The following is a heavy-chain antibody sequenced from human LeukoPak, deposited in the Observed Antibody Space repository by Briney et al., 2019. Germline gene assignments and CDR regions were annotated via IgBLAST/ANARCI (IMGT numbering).Heavy chain of an antibody. CDR1: GYTHTELS. Sequence: ASVKVSCKVSGYTHTELSMHWVRQAPGKGLEWMGGFDPEDGETIYAQKFQGRVTMTEDTSTDTAYMEPSSLRSEDTAVYYCATAYYYGSGSYYTDYWGQGTLVTVSS. CDR2: FDPEDGET. J-gene: IGHJ4*02. V-gene: IGHV1-24*01. D-gene: IGHD3-10*01. CDR3: ATAYYYGSGSYYTDY.